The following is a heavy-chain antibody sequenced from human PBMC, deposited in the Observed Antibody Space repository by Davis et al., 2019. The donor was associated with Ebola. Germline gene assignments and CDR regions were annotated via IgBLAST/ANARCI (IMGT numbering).Heavy chain of an antibody. V-gene: IGHV1-24*01. Sequence: ASVKVSCKVSGYTFTELSMHWVRQTPGKGLEWMGRFDPEDGETIFAQKFEGRVTMTRNTSISTAYMGLSSLRSEDTAVYYCARCITMVRPNNWFDPWGQGTLVTVSS. CDR2: FDPEDGET. CDR3: ARCITMVRPNNWFDP. J-gene: IGHJ5*02. D-gene: IGHD3-10*01. CDR1: GYTFTELS.